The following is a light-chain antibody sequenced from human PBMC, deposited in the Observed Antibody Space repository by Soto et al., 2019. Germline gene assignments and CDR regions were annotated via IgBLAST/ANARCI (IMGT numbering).Light chain of an antibody. J-gene: IGLJ2*01. CDR2: EVS. CDR3: SSYTSSSTLVV. V-gene: IGLV2-14*01. Sequence: QPVLTQPASVSGSPGQSITISCTGTSSDVGGYNYVSWYQQHPGKAPKLMIYEVSNRPSGVSNRFSGSKSGNTAFLTISGLQAEDEADYYCSSYTSSSTLVVFGGGTKLTVL. CDR1: SSDVGGYNY.